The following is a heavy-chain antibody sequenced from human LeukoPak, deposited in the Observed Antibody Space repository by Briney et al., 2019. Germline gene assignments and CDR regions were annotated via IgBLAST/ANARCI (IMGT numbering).Heavy chain of an antibody. J-gene: IGHJ4*02. Sequence: PGGSLRLSCAASGFTFSNAWMSWVRQAPGKGLEWVANIDQDGSENYYVDSVKGRFTISRDNARNSLYLQMNSLRAEDTAVYYCARDKIVGATHFDYWGQGTLVTVSS. CDR1: GFTFSNAW. CDR2: IDQDGSEN. CDR3: ARDKIVGATHFDY. V-gene: IGHV3-7*01. D-gene: IGHD1-26*01.